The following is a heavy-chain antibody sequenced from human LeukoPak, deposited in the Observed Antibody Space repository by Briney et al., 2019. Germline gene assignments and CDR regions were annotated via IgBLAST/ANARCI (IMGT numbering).Heavy chain of an antibody. CDR1: GYAFTSYD. V-gene: IGHV1-8*01. CDR3: ARSISQSGDYIDY. J-gene: IGHJ4*02. D-gene: IGHD3-3*02. CDR2: MNPNSGNT. Sequence: ASVKVSCKASGYAFTSYDINWVRQATGQGLEWMGWMNPNSGNTGYAQKFQGRVTMTRDTSTSTVYMELSSLRSEDTAVYYCARSISQSGDYIDYWGQGILVTVSS.